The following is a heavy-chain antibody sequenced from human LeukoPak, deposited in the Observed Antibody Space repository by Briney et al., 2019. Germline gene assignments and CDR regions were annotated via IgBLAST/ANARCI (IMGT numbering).Heavy chain of an antibody. V-gene: IGHV3-33*06. Sequence: GGSLRLSCAASGFTFSSYGMHWVRQAPGKGLEWVAVIWYDGSNKYYADSVKGRFTISRDNSKNTLYLQMNSLRAEDTAVYYCAKEGYYDSSGYPYFDYWGQATLVTVSS. J-gene: IGHJ4*02. CDR2: IWYDGSNK. D-gene: IGHD3-22*01. CDR1: GFTFSSYG. CDR3: AKEGYYDSSGYPYFDY.